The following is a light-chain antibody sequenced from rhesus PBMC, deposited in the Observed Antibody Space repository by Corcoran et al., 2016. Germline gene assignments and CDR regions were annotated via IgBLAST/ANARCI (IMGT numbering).Light chain of an antibody. CDR2: EVS. CDR3: SSYAGSNTYI. V-gene: IGLV2-32*02. J-gene: IGLJ1*01. Sequence: QAALTQPRSVSGSPGQSVTISCTGTSGDIGGYNYVSWYQQHPGTAPKLMIYEVSKRPSGVSDRFSGSKSGHTASLTISGLQAEDEADYYCSSYAGSNTYIFGAGTRLTVL. CDR1: SGDIGGYNY.